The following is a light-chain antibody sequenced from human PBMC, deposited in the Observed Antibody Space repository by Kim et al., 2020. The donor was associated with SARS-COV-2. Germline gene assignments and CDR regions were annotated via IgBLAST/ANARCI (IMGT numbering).Light chain of an antibody. CDR2: YDN. CDR1: NIGTKS. J-gene: IGLJ1*01. CDR3: QVWDSSSEHYV. V-gene: IGLV3-21*04. Sequence: APGKTARITCGGNNIGTKSVPWYQQKPGQAPVLVIYYDNDRPSGIPERVSGSNSGNTATLTISRVEAGDEADYYCQVWDSSSEHYVFGTGTKVTVL.